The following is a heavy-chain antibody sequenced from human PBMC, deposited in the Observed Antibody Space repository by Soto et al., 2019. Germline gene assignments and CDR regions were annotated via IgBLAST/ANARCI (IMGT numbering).Heavy chain of an antibody. Sequence: SETLSLTCGVYGGSFRNYYWIWVRQPPGKGLEWIGEVNHSGEATYNPSLKSRVTMSVDTSKSQFSLKLTSVTAADTAVYYCARGEDAFFYYGLDVWGQGITVTVSS. V-gene: IGHV4-34*01. CDR3: ARGEDAFFYYGLDV. CDR2: VNHSGEA. J-gene: IGHJ6*02. CDR1: GGSFRNYY.